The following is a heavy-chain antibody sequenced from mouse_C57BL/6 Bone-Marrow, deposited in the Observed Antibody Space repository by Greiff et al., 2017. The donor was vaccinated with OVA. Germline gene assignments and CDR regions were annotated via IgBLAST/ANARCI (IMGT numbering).Heavy chain of an antibody. Sequence: EVKLVESGPELVKPGASVKISCKASGYSFTGYYMNWVKQSPEKSLEWIGEINPSTGGTTYNQKFKAKATLTVDKSSSTAYMQLKSLTSEDSAVYYCARDDYGSSPYAMDYWGQGTSVTVSS. CDR2: INPSTGGT. V-gene: IGHV1-42*01. CDR3: ARDDYGSSPYAMDY. CDR1: GYSFTGYY. D-gene: IGHD1-1*01. J-gene: IGHJ4*01.